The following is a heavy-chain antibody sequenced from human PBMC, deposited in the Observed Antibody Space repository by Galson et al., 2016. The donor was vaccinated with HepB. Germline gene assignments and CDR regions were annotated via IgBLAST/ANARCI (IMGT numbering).Heavy chain of an antibody. V-gene: IGHV4-4*02. CDR2: IYHTGTS. Sequence: SETLSLTCAVYGASISDSNWWTWVRQVPGKGLEWIGEIYHTGTSNNNPFLSSRFTLSVDKSRNQISLNVTSVTAADTAVYYCARAAIIPGARMVFDPWGQGILVTVSS. CDR1: GASISDSNW. J-gene: IGHJ5*02. CDR3: ARAAIIPGARMVFDP. D-gene: IGHD2-2*01.